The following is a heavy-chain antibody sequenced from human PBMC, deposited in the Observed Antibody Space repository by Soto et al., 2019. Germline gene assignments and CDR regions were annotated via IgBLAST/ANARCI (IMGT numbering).Heavy chain of an antibody. V-gene: IGHV4-28*01. CDR1: GYSISSSNW. CDR3: ARRYGGNFDY. D-gene: IGHD3-16*01. Sequence: SETLSLTCAVSGYSISSSNWWGWIRQPPGKGLEWIGYIYYSGTTYYNPSLKSRVTMSVDTSKNQFSLKLSSVTAADTAVYYCARRYGGNFDYWGQGTPVTVSS. CDR2: IYYSGTT. J-gene: IGHJ4*02.